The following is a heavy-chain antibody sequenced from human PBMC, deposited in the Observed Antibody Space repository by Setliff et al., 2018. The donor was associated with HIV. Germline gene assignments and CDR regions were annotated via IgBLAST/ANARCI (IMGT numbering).Heavy chain of an antibody. J-gene: IGHJ4*02. D-gene: IGHD3-16*02. CDR2: ITVGDGNT. Sequence: ASVKVSCKASGYTFTSYAIHWVRQAPGQRLEWMGWITVGDGNTKYSQKFQGRVTITRDTSASTGYMEVISLRPEDTAVYYCARDGAFVWGTYRYQGFDHWGQGTLVTVSS. V-gene: IGHV1-3*01. CDR1: GYTFTSYA. CDR3: ARDGAFVWGTYRYQGFDH.